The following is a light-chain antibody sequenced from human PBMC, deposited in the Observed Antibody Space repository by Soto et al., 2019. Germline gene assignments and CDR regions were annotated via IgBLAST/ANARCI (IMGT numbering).Light chain of an antibody. Sequence: EIVVTQSPATLYVSPGERTTLSCRASQSISSNLAWYQQRPGQAPRLLIYGASTMATGIPARFSGSGSGTEFTLTISSLQSEDFAVYYCQQYNSWPPYTFGQGTKLEIK. CDR3: QQYNSWPPYT. CDR2: GAS. J-gene: IGKJ2*01. CDR1: QSISSN. V-gene: IGKV3D-15*01.